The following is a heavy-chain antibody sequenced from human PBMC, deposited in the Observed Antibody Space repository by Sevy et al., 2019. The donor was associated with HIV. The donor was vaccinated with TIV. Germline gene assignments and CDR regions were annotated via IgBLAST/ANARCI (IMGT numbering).Heavy chain of an antibody. V-gene: IGHV3-23*01. Sequence: GGSLRLSCTDSGFSFSSYNMGWVRQAPGKGLEWVSTFTSAGRTYYVDSVKGRFTISRDNSKNTLFLQMNSLRAEDSAIYYCAKGELLREGGAYWGQETLVTVSS. D-gene: IGHD1-26*01. CDR3: AKGELLREGGAY. CDR1: GFSFSSYN. CDR2: FTSAGRT. J-gene: IGHJ4*02.